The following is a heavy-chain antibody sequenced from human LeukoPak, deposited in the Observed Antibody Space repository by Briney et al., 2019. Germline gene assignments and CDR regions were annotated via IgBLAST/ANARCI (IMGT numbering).Heavy chain of an antibody. CDR1: GFTFSSYA. CDR2: ITGSGGST. Sequence: PGGSLRLSCAASGFTFSSYAMTWVRQAPGKGLERVSAITGSGGSTYYADSVKGRFTISRDNSKNMLYLQMNSLRAEDTAVYYCAKGRDIVVVPGYYFDYWGQGTLVTVSS. CDR3: AKGRDIVVVPGYYFDY. D-gene: IGHD2-2*01. V-gene: IGHV3-23*01. J-gene: IGHJ4*02.